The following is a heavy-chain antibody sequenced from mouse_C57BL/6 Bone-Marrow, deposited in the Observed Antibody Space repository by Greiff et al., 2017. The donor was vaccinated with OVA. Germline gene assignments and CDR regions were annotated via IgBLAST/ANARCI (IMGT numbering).Heavy chain of an antibody. V-gene: IGHV10-1*01. D-gene: IGHD4-1*01. CDR3: VRHGSGGFAY. J-gene: IGHJ3*01. CDR1: GFSFNTYA. CDR2: IRSKSNNYAT. Sequence: EVMLVESGGGLVQPKGSLKLSCAASGFSFNTYAMNWVRQAPGKGLEWVARIRSKSNNYATYYADSVKDRFTISRDDSESMLYLQMNNLKTEDTAMYYCVRHGSGGFAYWGQGTLVTVSA.